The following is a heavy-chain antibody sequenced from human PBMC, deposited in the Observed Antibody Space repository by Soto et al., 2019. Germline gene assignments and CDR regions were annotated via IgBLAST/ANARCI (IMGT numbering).Heavy chain of an antibody. CDR1: GFTFRSYY. D-gene: IGHD5-18*01. CDR2: IKQDGSEK. Sequence: EVQLVESGGGLVQPGGSLRLSCAASGFTFRSYYMSWVRQPPGKGLEWVANIKQDGSEKYYVDSVKGRFTISRDNAKNSLYLQMNSLRDEDTAVYYCARDGYSAGFDIWGQGTMVTVSS. CDR3: ARDGYSAGFDI. V-gene: IGHV3-7*01. J-gene: IGHJ3*02.